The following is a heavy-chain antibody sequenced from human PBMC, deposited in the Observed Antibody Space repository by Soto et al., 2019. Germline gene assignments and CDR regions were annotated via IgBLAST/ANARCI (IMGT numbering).Heavy chain of an antibody. CDR3: ARVVSSGHITGAWFDP. CDR2: IYHRGTT. D-gene: IGHD3-22*01. Sequence: QLQLQESGSGLVKPSQTLSLTCAVSGGPISSGGYSWSWIRQPPGKGLEWIGYIYHRGTTYYNPSLKSRVTIPVDRSKKQFSLKLSSVTAADTAVYYCARVVSSGHITGAWFDPWGQGTLVTVSS. CDR1: GGPISSGGYS. V-gene: IGHV4-30-2*01. J-gene: IGHJ5*02.